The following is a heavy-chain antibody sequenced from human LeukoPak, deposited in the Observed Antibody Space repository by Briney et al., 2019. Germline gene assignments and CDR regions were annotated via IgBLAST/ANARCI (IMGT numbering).Heavy chain of an antibody. CDR1: GFTFSSYA. J-gene: IGHJ4*02. CDR2: ISGSGSTT. Sequence: GGSLRLSCVASGFTFSSYAMSWVRQAPGKGLEWVSGISGSGSTTYYADSVKGRFTISRDNSKNMLYLEMNSLRVEDTATYYCAKDRSSTTSCSNYWGRGTLVTVSS. V-gene: IGHV3-23*01. D-gene: IGHD2-2*01. CDR3: AKDRSSTTSCSNY.